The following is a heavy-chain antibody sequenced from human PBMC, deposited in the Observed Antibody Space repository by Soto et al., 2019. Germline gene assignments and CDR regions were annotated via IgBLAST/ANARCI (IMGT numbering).Heavy chain of an antibody. CDR2: IYYSGST. V-gene: IGHV4-30-4*01. Sequence: PSETLSLTCTVSGGSISSGGYYWIWMRQPPGKGWEWIGYIYYSGSTYYNPSIKRRVTISEDTYKKQLALQISDVSAAERAGYVSARSATVPSLSIDYWGQGTLVTVSS. CDR3: ARSATVPSLSIDY. J-gene: IGHJ4*02. D-gene: IGHD4-17*01. CDR1: GGSISSGGYY.